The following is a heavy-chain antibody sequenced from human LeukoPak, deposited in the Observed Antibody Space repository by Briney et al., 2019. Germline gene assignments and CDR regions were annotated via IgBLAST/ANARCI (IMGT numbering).Heavy chain of an antibody. J-gene: IGHJ5*02. Sequence: PSETLSLTCTVSGVSISSGGYYWSWIRQHPGKGLEWIGYIYYSGSTYYNPSLKSRVTISVDTSKNQFSLKLSSVTAADTAVYCCARGSSGWYGGNWFDPWGQGTLVTVSS. V-gene: IGHV4-31*03. CDR1: GVSISSGGYY. D-gene: IGHD6-19*01. CDR3: ARGSSGWYGGNWFDP. CDR2: IYYSGST.